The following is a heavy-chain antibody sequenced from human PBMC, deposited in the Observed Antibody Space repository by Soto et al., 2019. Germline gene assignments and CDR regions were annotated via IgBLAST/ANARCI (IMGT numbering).Heavy chain of an antibody. D-gene: IGHD6-19*01. V-gene: IGHV3-15*01. J-gene: IGHJ4*02. CDR3: RTQWLD. Sequence: PGGSLRLSCAASGFTFSDAWMSWVRQAPGKGLEWVGLIKKKTDGVTTDYAAPVKGRFTISRDDSKNTVYLQMSSLKTEDTAVYYCRTQWLDWGQGTLVTVSS. CDR2: IKKKTDGVTT. CDR1: GFTFSDAW.